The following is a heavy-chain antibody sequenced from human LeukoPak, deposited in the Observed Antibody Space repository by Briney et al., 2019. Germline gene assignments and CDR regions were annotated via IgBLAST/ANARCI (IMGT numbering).Heavy chain of an antibody. CDR1: GFTFSSYA. J-gene: IGHJ6*02. CDR2: ISGSGGGT. D-gene: IGHD3-22*01. V-gene: IGHV3-23*01. Sequence: PGGSLRLSCAASGFTFSSYAVSWVRQAPGKGLEWVSAISGSGGGTYYADSVKGRFTISRDNSKNTLYLQMNSLRAEDTAVYHCAKDLDGSGYYYYYYGMDVWGQGTTVTVSS. CDR3: AKDLDGSGYYYYYYGMDV.